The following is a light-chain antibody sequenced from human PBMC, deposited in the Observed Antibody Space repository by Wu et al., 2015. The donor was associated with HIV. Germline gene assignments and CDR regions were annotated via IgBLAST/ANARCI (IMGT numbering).Light chain of an antibody. CDR3: QQYNNWIT. CDR2: GAS. V-gene: IGKV3-15*01. J-gene: IGKJ5*01. CDR1: QDIDTN. Sequence: EIVMTQSPATLSVSPGERATLSCRASQDIDTNLAWYQQKPGQPPRVLIYGASTRATGTAARLSGSGSGTEFTLTITSMQSEDFAVYYCQQYNNWITFGQGTRLEIK.